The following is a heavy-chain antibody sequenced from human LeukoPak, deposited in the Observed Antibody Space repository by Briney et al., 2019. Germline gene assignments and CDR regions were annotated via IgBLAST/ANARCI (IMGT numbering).Heavy chain of an antibody. V-gene: IGHV3-9*01. CDR1: GFTFDDYA. CDR2: ISWNSGSI. CDR3: AKDIVLGNYYYYGMDV. Sequence: PGGSLRLSCAASGFTFDDYAMHWVRQAPGKGLEWVSGISWNSGSIGYADSVKGRFTISRDNAKNSLYLQMNSLRAEDTALYYCAKDIVLGNYYYYGMDVWGQGTTVTVSS. J-gene: IGHJ6*02. D-gene: IGHD2-8*02.